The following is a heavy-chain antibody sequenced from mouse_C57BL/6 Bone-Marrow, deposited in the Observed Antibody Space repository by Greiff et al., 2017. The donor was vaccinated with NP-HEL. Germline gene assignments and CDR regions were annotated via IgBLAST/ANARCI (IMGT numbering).Heavy chain of an antibody. CDR3: AREDYYERYFDV. CDR2: IDPSDSYT. D-gene: IGHD1-1*01. J-gene: IGHJ1*03. Sequence: QVQLQQPGAELVMPGASVKLSCKASGYTFTSCWMHWVKQRPGQGLEWIGEIDPSDSYTNYNQKFKGKSTLTVDKSSSTAYMQLSSLTSEDSAVYYCAREDYYERYFDVWGTGTTVTVSS. CDR1: GYTFTSCW. V-gene: IGHV1-69*01.